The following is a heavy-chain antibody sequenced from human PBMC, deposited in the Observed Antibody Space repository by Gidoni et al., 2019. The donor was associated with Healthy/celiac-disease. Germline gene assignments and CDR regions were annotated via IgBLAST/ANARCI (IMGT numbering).Heavy chain of an antibody. CDR3: ARGYDFWSGYWIPEGHWFDP. Sequence: SCAASGFTFSSYWMHWVRQAPGKGLVWVSRINSDGSSTSYADSVKGRFTISRDNAKNTLYLQMNSLRAEDTAVYYCARGYDFWSGYWIPEGHWFDPWGQGTLVTVSS. CDR1: GFTFSSYW. D-gene: IGHD3-3*01. J-gene: IGHJ5*02. V-gene: IGHV3-74*01. CDR2: INSDGSST.